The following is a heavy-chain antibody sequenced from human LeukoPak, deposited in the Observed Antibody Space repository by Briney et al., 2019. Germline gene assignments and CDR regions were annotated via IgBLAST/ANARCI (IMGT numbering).Heavy chain of an antibody. J-gene: IGHJ4*02. V-gene: IGHV3-11*05. CDR1: GFTFSDFY. CDR3: ARDRLQYSYGYDY. Sequence: GGSLRLSCAASGFTFSDFYMSWIRQAPGKGLEWVSYISSTGSYTDYADSVKGRFTISRDKAKNSLYLQMNSLRAEDTAVYYCARDRLQYSYGYDYWGQGTLVTVSS. D-gene: IGHD5-18*01. CDR2: ISSTGSYT.